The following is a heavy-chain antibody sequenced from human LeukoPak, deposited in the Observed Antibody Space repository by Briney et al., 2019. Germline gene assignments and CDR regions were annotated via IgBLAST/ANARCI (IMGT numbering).Heavy chain of an antibody. CDR3: TTSPGITVFGVVTDY. D-gene: IGHD3-3*01. CDR1: GPTFRNAF. CDR2: KESSTDGGTT. V-gene: IGHV3-15*04. Sequence: GGPLRLSCAASGPTFRNAFINWLRQAPGKGLEWVGRKESSTDGGTTDYAAPVKGRFTMSRDDSKNTLYLQLNSVKHDDTGVYYCTTSPGITVFGVVTDYGGQGTLVIVSS. J-gene: IGHJ4*02.